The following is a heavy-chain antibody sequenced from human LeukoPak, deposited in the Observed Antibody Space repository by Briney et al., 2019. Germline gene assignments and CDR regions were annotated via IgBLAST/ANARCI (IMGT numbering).Heavy chain of an antibody. D-gene: IGHD1-14*01. Sequence: GGSLRLSCAASGFTVITNDMTWVRQAPGKGVEWVSVLYSDGNTKYADSVQGRFTISRDNSKNTLYLEMNSLSPDDTAVYYCARGVEPLAANTLAYWGQGTLVTVSS. CDR3: ARGVEPLAANTLAY. CDR1: GFTVITND. V-gene: IGHV3-53*01. J-gene: IGHJ4*02. CDR2: LYSDGNT.